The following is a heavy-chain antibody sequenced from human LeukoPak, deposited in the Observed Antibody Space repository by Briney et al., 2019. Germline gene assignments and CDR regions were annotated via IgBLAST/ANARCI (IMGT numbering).Heavy chain of an antibody. V-gene: IGHV4-59*01. D-gene: IGHD3-3*01. Sequence: SETLSLTCTVSGDSIPNYYWSWIRQPPGKGLEWIGYISNSGSTNYNPSLKSRVTISVDMSKNQFSLKLSSVTAADTAVYHCARKEWAPYYFDSWGQGALVTVSS. J-gene: IGHJ4*02. CDR2: ISNSGST. CDR1: GDSIPNYY. CDR3: ARKEWAPYYFDS.